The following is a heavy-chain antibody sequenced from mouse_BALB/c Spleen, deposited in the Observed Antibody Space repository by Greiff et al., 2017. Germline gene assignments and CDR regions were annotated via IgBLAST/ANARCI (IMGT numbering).Heavy chain of an antibody. CDR1: GYSFTSYY. V-gene: IGHV1S135*01. CDR3: ARGDYDYPWFAY. Sequence: EVQLQQSGPELMNPGASVKISCKASGYSFTSYYMHWVKQSHGKSLEWIGYIDPFNGGTSYNQKFKGKATLTVDKSSSTAYMHLSSLTSEDSAVYYCARGDYDYPWFAYWGQGTLVTVSA. D-gene: IGHD2-4*01. CDR2: IDPFNGGT. J-gene: IGHJ3*01.